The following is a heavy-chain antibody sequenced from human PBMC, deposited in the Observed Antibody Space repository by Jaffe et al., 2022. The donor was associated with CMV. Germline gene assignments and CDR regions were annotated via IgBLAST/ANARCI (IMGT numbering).Heavy chain of an antibody. D-gene: IGHD3-10*01. Sequence: QVQLQQWGAGLLKPSETLSLTCAVYGGSFSGYYWSWIRQPPGKGLEWIGEINHSGSTNYNPSLKSRVTISVDTSKNQFSLKLSSVTAADTAVYYCARRGPLLLWFGENYMDVWGKGTTVTVSS. CDR2: INHSGST. CDR3: ARRGPLLLWFGENYMDV. CDR1: GGSFSGYY. V-gene: IGHV4-34*01. J-gene: IGHJ6*03.